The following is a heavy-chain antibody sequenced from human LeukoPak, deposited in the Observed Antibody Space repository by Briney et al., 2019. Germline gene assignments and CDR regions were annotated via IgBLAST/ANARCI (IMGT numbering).Heavy chain of an antibody. D-gene: IGHD6-6*01. V-gene: IGHV4-59*01. CDR1: GGSISSYY. CDR2: IYYSGST. Sequence: SETLSLTCTVSGGSISSYYWSWIRQPPGKGLEWIGYIYYSGSTNYNPSLKSRVTISVDTSKNQFSLKLSSVTAADTAVYYCARDSSSSRYYNYGMDVWGQGTTITVSS. CDR3: ARDSSSSRYYNYGMDV. J-gene: IGHJ6*02.